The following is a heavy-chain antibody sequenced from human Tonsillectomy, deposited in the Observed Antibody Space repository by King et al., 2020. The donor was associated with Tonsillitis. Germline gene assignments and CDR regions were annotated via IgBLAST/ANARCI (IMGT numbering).Heavy chain of an antibody. Sequence: VQLVESGGGLVQPGGSLRLSCAASGFTFSSYSMNWVRQAPGKGLEWVSYISSSSSTIYYADSVKGRFTISRDNAKNSLYLQMNSLRAEDTAVYYCARDGAGVTIFVDYWGQGTLVTVSS. CDR2: ISSSSSTI. CDR1: GFTFSSYS. J-gene: IGHJ4*02. CDR3: ARDGAGVTIFVDY. V-gene: IGHV3-48*01. D-gene: IGHD3-3*01.